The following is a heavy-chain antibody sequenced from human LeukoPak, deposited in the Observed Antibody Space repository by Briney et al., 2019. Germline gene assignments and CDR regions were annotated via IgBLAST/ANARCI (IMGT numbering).Heavy chain of an antibody. D-gene: IGHD1-20*01. V-gene: IGHV3-74*01. CDR3: LRDLNWSLDQ. CDR2: IKSDGITI. Sequence: GGSLRLSCAASGFNFASNWMHWVRQTPGKGLVWVSRIKSDGITITYADSVKGRFTISRDNAKNTLYLQMNSLRAEDTAVYYCLRDLNWSLDQWGQGTLVTVSS. J-gene: IGHJ4*02. CDR1: GFNFASNW.